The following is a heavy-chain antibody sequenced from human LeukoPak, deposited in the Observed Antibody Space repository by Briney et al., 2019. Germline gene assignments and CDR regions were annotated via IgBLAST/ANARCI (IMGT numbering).Heavy chain of an antibody. CDR1: GGSISIYY. D-gene: IGHD3-10*01. V-gene: IGHV4-59*01. CDR2: IYISGST. Sequence: AETLSLTCTVSGGSISIYYWSWIRQPPGKGLEWIGYIYISGSTNYNPSLKSRVTISVDTSKNQFSLNLGSVTAADTAVYYCVRDRELNYWGQGTLVTVSS. J-gene: IGHJ4*02. CDR3: VRDRELNY.